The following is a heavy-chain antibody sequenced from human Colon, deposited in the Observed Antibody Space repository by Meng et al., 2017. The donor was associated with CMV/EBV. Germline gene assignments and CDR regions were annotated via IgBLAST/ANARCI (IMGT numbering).Heavy chain of an antibody. D-gene: IGHD3-3*01. CDR2: ISYDGSNK. V-gene: IGHV3-30*19. CDR3: AREQTYYDFWSGIDY. Sequence: GGSLRLSCQASGYTFSNYWIDWVRQAPGKGLEWVAVISYDGSNKYYADSVKGRFTISRDNSKNTLYLQMNSLRAEDTAVYYCAREQTYYDFWSGIDYWGQGTLVTVSS. J-gene: IGHJ4*02. CDR1: GYTFSNYW.